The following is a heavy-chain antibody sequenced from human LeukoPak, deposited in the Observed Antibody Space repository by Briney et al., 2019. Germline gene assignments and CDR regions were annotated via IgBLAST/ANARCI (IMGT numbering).Heavy chain of an antibody. CDR2: ISYDGSNK. D-gene: IGHD3-10*01. Sequence: GGSLRLSCAASGFTFSSYAMHWVRQAPGKGLEWVAVISYDGSNKYYADSVKGRFTIYRDNSKNTLYLQMNSLRAEDTAVYYCARDRMVRGVIPPNYYYYGMDVWGQGTTVTVSS. CDR1: GFTFSSYA. V-gene: IGHV3-30*04. J-gene: IGHJ6*02. CDR3: ARDRMVRGVIPPNYYYYGMDV.